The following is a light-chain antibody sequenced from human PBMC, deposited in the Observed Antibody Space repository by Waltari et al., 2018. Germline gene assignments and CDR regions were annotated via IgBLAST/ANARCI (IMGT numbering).Light chain of an antibody. V-gene: IGKV3-11*01. Sequence: EILFTQSPVTLSLSPGEIATLSFMASQSVSSYLAWYQQKPGQAPRLLIYDASYRATGVPARFTGSGSGTDFTLTISSLESEDVAIYYCQQRGNWPLTFGGGTKVEIK. CDR2: DAS. J-gene: IGKJ4*01. CDR1: QSVSSY. CDR3: QQRGNWPLT.